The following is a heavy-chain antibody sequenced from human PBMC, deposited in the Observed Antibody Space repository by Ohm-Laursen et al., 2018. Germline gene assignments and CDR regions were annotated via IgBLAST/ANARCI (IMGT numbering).Heavy chain of an antibody. J-gene: IGHJ4*02. CDR3: ARVVFGGYYDY. D-gene: IGHD2-15*01. V-gene: IGHV3-74*01. CDR1: GFTFSNYW. Sequence: GSLRLSCTASGFTFSNYWMHWGRQAPGKGLVWVSRINSDGRSTSYADSVKGRFTISRDNAKNTLYLQMNSLRAEDTAVYYCARVVFGGYYDYWGQGTLVTVSS. CDR2: INSDGRST.